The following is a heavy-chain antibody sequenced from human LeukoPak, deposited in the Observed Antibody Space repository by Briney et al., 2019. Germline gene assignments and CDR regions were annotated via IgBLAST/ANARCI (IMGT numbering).Heavy chain of an antibody. D-gene: IGHD3-22*01. J-gene: IGHJ4*02. CDR3: AKDLATAEYYYDSSGNRVY. CDR2: IRYDGSNK. Sequence: GGSLRLSCAASGFTFSSYGMHWVRQAPGKGLEWVAFIRYDGSNKYYADSVKGRFTISRDNSKNTLYLQMNSLRAEDTAVYYCAKDLATAEYYYDSSGNRVYWGQGTLVTVSS. CDR1: GFTFSSYG. V-gene: IGHV3-30*02.